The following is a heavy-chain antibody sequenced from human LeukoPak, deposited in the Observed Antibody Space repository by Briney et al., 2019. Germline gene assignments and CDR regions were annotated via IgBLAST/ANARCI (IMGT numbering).Heavy chain of an antibody. CDR3: AKDRGDVGTLYWYFDL. CDR2: ISWNSARI. V-gene: IGHV3-9*01. D-gene: IGHD2-21*01. Sequence: QSGGSLRLSCAASGFTFDDYAMHWVRQAPGKGLEWVSGISWNSARIAYADSVKGRFTISRDNAKNSLYLQMNSLRGEDTALYYCAKDRGDVGTLYWYFDLWGRGTLVTVSS. CDR1: GFTFDDYA. J-gene: IGHJ2*01.